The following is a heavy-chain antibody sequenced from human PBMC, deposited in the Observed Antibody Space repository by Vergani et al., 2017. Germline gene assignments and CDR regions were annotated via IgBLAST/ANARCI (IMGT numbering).Heavy chain of an antibody. J-gene: IGHJ6*04. CDR2: IKESGSDK. V-gene: IGHV3-7*01. Sequence: EVQLVDSGGGLVQPGGSLRLPCVASGFTFKKYWMNWVRQAPGKGLEWVANIKESGSDKSYVDSVKGRFTISRDNSRNSLYLEMDSLRAENTAVYVCARHSSKQHRTHLGSSDYVTFFFLYVLGKGTTVSVSS. CDR3: ARHSSKQHRTHLGSSDYVTFFFLYV. D-gene: IGHD3-16*01. CDR1: GFTFKKYW.